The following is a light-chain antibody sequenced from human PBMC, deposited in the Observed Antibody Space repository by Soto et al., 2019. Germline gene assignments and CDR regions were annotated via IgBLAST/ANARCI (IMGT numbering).Light chain of an antibody. CDR3: SSFAGINNLL. CDR1: SSDVGAYDY. V-gene: IGLV2-8*01. J-gene: IGLJ2*01. Sequence: QSVLTQPPSASGSPGQSVTISCTGTSSDVGAYDYVSRYQQHPGKAPKLMIYEVSQRPSGVPDRFSGSKSGNTASLTISGLQAEDEGDYYCSSFAGINNLLFGGGTKLTVL. CDR2: EVS.